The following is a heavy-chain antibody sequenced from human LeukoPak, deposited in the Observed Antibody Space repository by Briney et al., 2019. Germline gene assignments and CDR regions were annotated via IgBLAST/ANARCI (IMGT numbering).Heavy chain of an antibody. CDR1: GFTFDDYG. V-gene: IGHV3-20*04. J-gene: IGHJ5*02. CDR2: INWNGGST. D-gene: IGHD6-19*01. Sequence: GGSLRLSCAASGFTFDDYGMSWVRQAPGKGLEWVSGINWNGGSTVYADSVKGRFTISRDNAKNSLYLQMNSLRAEDTALYYCARARYSSGWGNWFDPWGQGTLVTVSS. CDR3: ARARYSSGWGNWFDP.